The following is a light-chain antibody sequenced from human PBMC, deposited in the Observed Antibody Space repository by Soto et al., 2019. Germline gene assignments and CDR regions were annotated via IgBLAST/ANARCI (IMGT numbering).Light chain of an antibody. Sequence: DIKMTQSPSTLSASVGDRVTITCRASQSISSWLAWYQQKPGKAPKLLIYKASSLESVVPSRFSGSGSGTEFTLTISSLKPDNFATYYCQQYNSYRRTFGQGTKVEIK. CDR1: QSISSW. CDR2: KAS. CDR3: QQYNSYRRT. J-gene: IGKJ1*01. V-gene: IGKV1-5*03.